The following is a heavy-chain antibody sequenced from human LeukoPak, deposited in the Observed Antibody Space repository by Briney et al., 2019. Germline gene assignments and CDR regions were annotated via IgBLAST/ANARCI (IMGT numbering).Heavy chain of an antibody. CDR2: TYYSGST. CDR3: AREDSSSSGGYFDY. V-gene: IGHV4-59*01. Sequence: PSETLSLTCTVSGGSISSYYWSWIRQPPGKGLEWIGYTYYSGSTNYNPSLKSRVTISVDTSKNQFSLKLSSVTAADTAVYYCAREDSSSSGGYFDYWGQGTLVTVSS. CDR1: GGSISSYY. D-gene: IGHD6-6*01. J-gene: IGHJ4*02.